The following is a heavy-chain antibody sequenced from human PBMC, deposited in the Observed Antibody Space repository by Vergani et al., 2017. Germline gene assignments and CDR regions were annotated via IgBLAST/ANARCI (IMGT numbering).Heavy chain of an antibody. D-gene: IGHD3-10*01. V-gene: IGHV1-3*01. J-gene: IGHJ5*02. CDR3: ARSWDPVVRGVIGWFDP. Sequence: QVQLVQSGAEVKKPGASVKVSCKASGYTFTSYAMHWVRQAPGQRLEWMGWINAGNGNTKYSQKFQGRVTITRDTSASTSYMKLSSLRSEDTAVYYCARSWDPVVRGVIGWFDPWGQGTLVTVSS. CDR1: GYTFTSYA. CDR2: INAGNGNT.